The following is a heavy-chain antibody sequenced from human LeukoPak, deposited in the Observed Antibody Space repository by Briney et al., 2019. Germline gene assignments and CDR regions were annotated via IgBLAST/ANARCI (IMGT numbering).Heavy chain of an antibody. D-gene: IGHD1-26*01. V-gene: IGHV3-23*01. CDR3: AKGRGWEASYYYYYMDV. CDR1: GFTLSSYA. J-gene: IGHJ6*03. CDR2: ISVSGNT. Sequence: PGGSLRLSCAASGFTLSSYAMSWVRQAPGKGLEWVSAISVSGNTYHADSVKGRFTISRDNSKNTLYLQMNSLRAEDTAVYYCAKGRGWEASYYYYYMDVWGKGTTVTISS.